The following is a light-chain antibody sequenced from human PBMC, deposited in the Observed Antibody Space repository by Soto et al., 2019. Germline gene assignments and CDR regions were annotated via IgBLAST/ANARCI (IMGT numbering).Light chain of an antibody. Sequence: EIMMTQSPATVSVSPGERATLSCRASQSVRNHLAWYQHKPGQIPRLLIYSASTRATGIPARFSGSGSVTDYTLPIHFLLSEDSQFYYCQLYNFCLPITFGQGTRLEIQ. V-gene: IGKV3-15*01. CDR3: QLYNFCLPIT. CDR1: QSVRNH. CDR2: SAS. J-gene: IGKJ5*01.